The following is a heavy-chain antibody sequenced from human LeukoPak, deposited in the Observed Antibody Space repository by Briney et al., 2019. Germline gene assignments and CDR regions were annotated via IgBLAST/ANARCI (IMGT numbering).Heavy chain of an antibody. J-gene: IGHJ3*02. Sequence: SQTLSLTCTVSGGSIGIGGYYWSWIRQHPGKGMGWIGYIYYNGNTYYNPSLKSLLTISGDMSENQFSLKLTSVTAADTAVYFCVRNFDSYNAFDIWGQGTMVTVSS. CDR1: GGSIGIGGYY. CDR2: IYYNGNT. CDR3: VRNFDSYNAFDI. D-gene: IGHD3-10*01. V-gene: IGHV4-31*01.